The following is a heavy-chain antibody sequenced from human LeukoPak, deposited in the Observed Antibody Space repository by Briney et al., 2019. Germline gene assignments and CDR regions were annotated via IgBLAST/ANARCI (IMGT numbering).Heavy chain of an antibody. V-gene: IGHV6-1*01. CDR2: TYYRSKWYN. D-gene: IGHD6-19*01. CDR1: GDSVSSNSAA. J-gene: IGHJ4*02. CDR3: ALAVDSSGWVG. Sequence: SQTLSLTCAISGDSVSSNSAAWSWIRQSPSRGLEWLGRTYYRSKWYNEYGVSVKSRISINPDTSKNQFSLHLNSVTPEDTAVYYCALAVDSSGWVGGGQGTLVTVSS.